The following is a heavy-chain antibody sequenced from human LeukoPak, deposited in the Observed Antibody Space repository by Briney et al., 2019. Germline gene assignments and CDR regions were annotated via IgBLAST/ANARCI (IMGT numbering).Heavy chain of an antibody. CDR3: ARGVGYCSGGSCFNWFDP. J-gene: IGHJ5*02. D-gene: IGHD2-15*01. V-gene: IGHV1-18*04. CDR2: ISAYNGNT. Sequence: ASVKVSCKASGYSFTRYGISWVRQAPGQGLEWMGWISAYNGNTNYAQKLQGRVTMTTDTSTSTAYMELRSLRSDDTAVYYCARGVGYCSGGSCFNWFDPWGQGTLVTASS. CDR1: GYSFTRYG.